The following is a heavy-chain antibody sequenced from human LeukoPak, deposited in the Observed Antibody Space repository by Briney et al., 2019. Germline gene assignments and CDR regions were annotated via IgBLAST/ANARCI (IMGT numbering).Heavy chain of an antibody. V-gene: IGHV1-46*01. D-gene: IGHD4-17*01. CDR1: GYTFTSYY. CDR3: ARGEHTVTMEY. Sequence: ASVKVSCKASGYTFTSYYMHWVRQAPGQGLEWMGIINPSGGSTSCAQKFQGRVTMTRDMSTSTVYMELSSLRSEDTAVYYCARGEHTVTMEYWGQGTLVTVFS. J-gene: IGHJ4*02. CDR2: INPSGGST.